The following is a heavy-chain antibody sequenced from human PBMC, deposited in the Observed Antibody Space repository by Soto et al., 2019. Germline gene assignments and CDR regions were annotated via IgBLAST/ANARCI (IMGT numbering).Heavy chain of an antibody. J-gene: IGHJ6*02. Sequence: SHTYTVSGYYIKSDDYWGRIRKAPGKGLEWIGYIFSSGTTYYNPSLKSRLTMSLDPSQNQFSLKLNSVTAADTAVYFCARVPSPFDFYYAMDVWGQGTTVTVSS. V-gene: IGHV4-30-4*02. CDR3: ARVPSPFDFYYAMDV. CDR2: IFSSGTT. CDR1: GYYIKSDDY. D-gene: IGHD3-16*01.